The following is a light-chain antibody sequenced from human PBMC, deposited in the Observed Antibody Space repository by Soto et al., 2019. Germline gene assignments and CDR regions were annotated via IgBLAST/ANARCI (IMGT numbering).Light chain of an antibody. Sequence: VMTQSPATLSVSPGERATLSCRTSQNVRSNLAWYQQKPGQPPRLLIHGASTRATGVPARFSGSGSGTEFTLTISSLQAGDSAVYFFHQYHNWPPITFGQGTRLEIK. J-gene: IGKJ5*01. CDR2: GAS. CDR3: HQYHNWPPIT. CDR1: QNVRSN. V-gene: IGKV3-15*01.